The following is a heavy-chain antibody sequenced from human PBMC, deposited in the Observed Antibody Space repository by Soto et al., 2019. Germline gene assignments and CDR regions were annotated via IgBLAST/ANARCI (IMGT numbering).Heavy chain of an antibody. CDR2: ISYHVSNK. Sequence: QVHLVESGGGVVQPGGSLRLSCTTSGFTFGYYAMHWVRKAPGKGLEWVAVISYHVSNKYYADSVKGRFTISRDNSKSTLYLQMKSVRAEDTAVYYCTSLHEDGDSARLSGFVCCGQGILVIVSS. CDR3: TSLHEDGDSARLSGFVC. D-gene: IGHD4-17*01. V-gene: IGHV3-30-3*01. J-gene: IGHJ4*02. CDR1: GFTFGYYA.